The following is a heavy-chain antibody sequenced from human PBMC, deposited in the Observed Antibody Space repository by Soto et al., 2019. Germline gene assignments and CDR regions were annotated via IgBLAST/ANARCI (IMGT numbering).Heavy chain of an antibody. V-gene: IGHV3-7*01. CDR2: IKQDGSEK. CDR3: AREIRFLEWLLYYYYGMDV. J-gene: IGHJ6*02. CDR1: GFTFSSYW. Sequence: GGSLRLSCAASGFTFSSYWMSWVRQAPGKGLEWVANIKQDGSEKYYVDSVKGRFTISRDNAKNSLYLQMNSLRAEDTAVYYCAREIRFLEWLLYYYYGMDVWGQGTTATVYS. D-gene: IGHD3-3*01.